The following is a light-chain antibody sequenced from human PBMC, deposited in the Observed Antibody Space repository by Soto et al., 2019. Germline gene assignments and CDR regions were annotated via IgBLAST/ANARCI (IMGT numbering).Light chain of an antibody. CDR1: QSGSSN. Sequence: EIVMTQSPATLSVSPGERATLSCRASQSGSSNLAWYQQKHGQPPRLLIYGASTRGTGITARVSGSGSGTEFTITISSLQSEDFAVYYCQHYNNWLTFGGGTKVEIK. J-gene: IGKJ4*01. CDR2: GAS. V-gene: IGKV3-15*01. CDR3: QHYNNWLT.